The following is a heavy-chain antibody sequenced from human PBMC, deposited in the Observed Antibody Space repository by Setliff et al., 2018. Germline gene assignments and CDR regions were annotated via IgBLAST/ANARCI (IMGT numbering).Heavy chain of an antibody. D-gene: IGHD3-22*01. CDR3: ATDRNYYDSDTFYDAFDI. CDR2: IRQDGGQT. J-gene: IGHJ3*02. CDR1: EFTFSNYW. V-gene: IGHV3-7*01. Sequence: GESLKISCVASEFTFSNYWMTWVRQAPGKGLEWVANIRQDGGQTYYEDSVKGRFTISRDNAKNSLYLQMNSLRAEDTALYYCATDRNYYDSDTFYDAFDIWGQGTMVTVSS.